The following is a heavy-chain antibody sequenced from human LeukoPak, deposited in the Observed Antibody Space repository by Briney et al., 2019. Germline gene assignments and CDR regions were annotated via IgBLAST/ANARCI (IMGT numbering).Heavy chain of an antibody. D-gene: IGHD6-19*01. CDR2: IKQDGIEK. CDR3: GRDGHATVAVNFDY. J-gene: IGHJ4*02. Sequence: PGGSLRLSCAASGFTLSNHWMIWVRQAPGKGLECVANIKQDGIEKYYLDSVKGRFTISRDNAKNSVYLQMNSLRVEDTAVYYCGRDGHATVAVNFDYWGQGTLVTVSS. CDR1: GFTLSNHW. V-gene: IGHV3-7*01.